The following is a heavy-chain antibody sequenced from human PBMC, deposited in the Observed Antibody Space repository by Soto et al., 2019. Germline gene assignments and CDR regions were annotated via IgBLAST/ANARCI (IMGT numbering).Heavy chain of an antibody. CDR1: GDYISSINNY. V-gene: IGHV4-30-4*01. D-gene: IGHD5-18*01. CDR3: ARGRGYSYGLDP. CDR2: ISYSGTT. Sequence: SETLSLTCTVSGDYISSINNYWSWIRQPPGEGLEWIGFISYSGTTSYSPSLKSRVAISLDTSKNQFSLSLNFATAADTAVYYCARGRGYSYGLDPWGQGSLVTVSS. J-gene: IGHJ5*02.